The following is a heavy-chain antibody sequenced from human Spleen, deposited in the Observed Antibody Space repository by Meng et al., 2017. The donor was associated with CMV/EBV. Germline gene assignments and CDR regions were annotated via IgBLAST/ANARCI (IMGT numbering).Heavy chain of an antibody. CDR2: INGDGSST. Sequence: VGLVEPGGGLVPPGGSLSLSCAASGFTFSRFWMHGVRQAPGKGMVWVSRINGDGSSTNYEDSVKGRFTISRDNAKNTLYLQMNSLRAEDTAVYYCALYNYGSGSWGQGTLVTVSS. CDR1: GFTFSRFW. J-gene: IGHJ5*02. CDR3: ALYNYGSGS. D-gene: IGHD3-10*01. V-gene: IGHV3-74*01.